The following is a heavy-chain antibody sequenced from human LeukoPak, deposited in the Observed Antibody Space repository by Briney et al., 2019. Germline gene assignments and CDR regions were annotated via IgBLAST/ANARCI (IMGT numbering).Heavy chain of an antibody. D-gene: IGHD3-10*01. V-gene: IGHV3-30*02. Sequence: GGSLSLSGAASGFDFSNFGIHWVRQAPGKGREWVAFIRFDGSDKCYADSVKGRFTISRHNSEKMLYLQMNSLRAEDTAVYYCAKDRLDTMLRGRYYFDSWGQGTLVTVSS. J-gene: IGHJ4*02. CDR2: IRFDGSDK. CDR3: AKDRLDTMLRGRYYFDS. CDR1: GFDFSNFG.